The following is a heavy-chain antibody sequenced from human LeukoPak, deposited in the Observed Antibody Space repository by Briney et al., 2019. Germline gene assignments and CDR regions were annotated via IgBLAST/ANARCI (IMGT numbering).Heavy chain of an antibody. V-gene: IGHV4-30-2*01. CDR1: GGSFSSGGYY. J-gene: IGHJ4*02. CDR2: IYHSGST. D-gene: IGHD6-19*01. Sequence: PSETLSLTCAVLGGSFSSGGYYWSWIRQPPGKGLEWIGYIYHSGSTYYNPSPKSRVTISVDRSKNQFSLKLSSVTAADTAVYYCARDQVAVAVFDYWGQGTLVTVSS. CDR3: ARDQVAVAVFDY.